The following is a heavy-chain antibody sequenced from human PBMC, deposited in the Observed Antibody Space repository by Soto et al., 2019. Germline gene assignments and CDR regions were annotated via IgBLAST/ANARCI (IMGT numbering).Heavy chain of an antibody. Sequence: QVLLMQSGAEVRKPGASVTVSCEASGVTFGNYEINWVRQAPGQGLEWMGWMNPSSGNTGYAQKFQGRVTMTRITSTNTAYMELRCLTSEDTAVYYCAKNADFFHYHMDVWGEGTTVTVSS. CDR3: AKNADFFHYHMDV. J-gene: IGHJ6*03. V-gene: IGHV1-8*01. CDR1: GVTFGNYE. CDR2: MNPSSGNT.